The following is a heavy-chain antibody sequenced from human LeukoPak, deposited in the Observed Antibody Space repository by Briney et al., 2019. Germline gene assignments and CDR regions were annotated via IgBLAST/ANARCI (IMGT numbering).Heavy chain of an antibody. CDR1: GYTFSVFY. V-gene: IGHV1-2*02. CDR2: INPNSGVT. D-gene: IGHD5-12*01. CDR3: AKDRYGDYEAPFHYYMDA. Sequence: ASVRVSSKASGYTFSVFYIHSVRQAPGQGLGWMGWINPNSGVTNYAQKLQGRVTITRDTSIDTAYMQLSRLRSDDTAVYYCAKDRYGDYEAPFHYYMDAWGRGTTVTASS. J-gene: IGHJ6*03.